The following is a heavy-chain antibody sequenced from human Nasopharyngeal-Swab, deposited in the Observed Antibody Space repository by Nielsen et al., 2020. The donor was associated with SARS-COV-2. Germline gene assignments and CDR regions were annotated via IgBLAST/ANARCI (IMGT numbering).Heavy chain of an antibody. CDR3: TRHEEHCGGDCYPFDY. Sequence: GESLKISCAASGLTFSGSAMHWVRQASGKGLEWVGRIRSKANSYATAYAASVKGRFTISRDDSKNTAYLQMNSLKTEDTAVYYCTRHEEHCGGDCYPFDYWGQGTLVTVSS. V-gene: IGHV3-73*01. J-gene: IGHJ4*02. CDR2: IRSKANSYAT. D-gene: IGHD2-21*02. CDR1: GLTFSGSA.